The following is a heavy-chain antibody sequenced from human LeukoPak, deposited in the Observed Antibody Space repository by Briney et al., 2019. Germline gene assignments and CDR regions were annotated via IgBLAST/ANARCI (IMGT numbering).Heavy chain of an antibody. CDR2: IYYSGST. J-gene: IGHJ6*02. Sequence: PSETLSLTCTVSGGSISSYYWSWIRQPPGKGLEWIGYIYYSGSTNYNPSLKSRVTISVDTSKNQFSLMLSSVTAADTAVYYCARGVRGYSYGWRDYYYYGMDVWGQGTTVTVSS. CDR3: ARGVRGYSYGWRDYYYYGMDV. CDR1: GGSISSYY. D-gene: IGHD5-18*01. V-gene: IGHV4-59*01.